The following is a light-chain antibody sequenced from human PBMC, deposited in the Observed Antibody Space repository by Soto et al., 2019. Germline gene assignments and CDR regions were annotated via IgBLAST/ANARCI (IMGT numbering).Light chain of an antibody. Sequence: QSVLTQPPSASGTRGQSVTISCSGSSSNIGSSTVNWYQQLPGTAPKLLIYSNNQRPSGVADRFSGSKSGTSASLAISGLQSEDEADYYCAAWDDSSYVFGIGTKVTVL. CDR2: SNN. CDR3: AAWDDSSYV. V-gene: IGLV1-44*01. J-gene: IGLJ1*01. CDR1: SSNIGSST.